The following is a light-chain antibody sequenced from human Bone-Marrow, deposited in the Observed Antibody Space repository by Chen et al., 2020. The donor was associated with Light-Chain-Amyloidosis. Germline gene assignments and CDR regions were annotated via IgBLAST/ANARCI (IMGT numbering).Light chain of an antibody. CDR2: DAY. V-gene: IGKV3-11*01. Sequence: EIVLTQSPGTLSLSPGERATLSCRASQSVNNYLAWYQQKPGQAPKLLIYDAYNRAAGIPDRFSGSGSETDFTLTISSLEPEDFAVYYCQQRASWPGTFGPGTKVDIK. CDR1: QSVNNY. J-gene: IGKJ3*01. CDR3: QQRASWPGT.